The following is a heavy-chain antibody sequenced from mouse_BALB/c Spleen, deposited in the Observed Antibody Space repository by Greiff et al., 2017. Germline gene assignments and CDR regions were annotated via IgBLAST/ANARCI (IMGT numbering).Heavy chain of an antibody. Sequence: LQESGAELARPGASVKLSCKASGYTFTSYWMQWVKQRPGQGLEWIGAIYPGDGDTRYTQKFKGKATLTADKSSSTAYMQLSSLASEDSAVYYCARAYYDLMDYWGQGTSVTVSS. CDR2: IYPGDGDT. V-gene: IGHV1-87*01. CDR3: ARAYYDLMDY. J-gene: IGHJ4*01. D-gene: IGHD2-4*01. CDR1: GYTFTSYW.